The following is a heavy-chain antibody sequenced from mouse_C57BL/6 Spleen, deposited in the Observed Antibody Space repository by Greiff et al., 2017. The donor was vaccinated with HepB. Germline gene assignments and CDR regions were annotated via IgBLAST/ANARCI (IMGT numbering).Heavy chain of an antibody. J-gene: IGHJ3*01. Sequence: VKLMESGPCLVAPSQSLSITCTVPGFSLPRYGVSWVRQPPGKGLEWLGVIWGDGSTNYHSALISRLSISKDNSKSQVFLKLNSLQTDDTATYYCAKPGIDDYDGFAYWGQGTLVTVSA. CDR3: AKPGIDDYDGFAY. V-gene: IGHV2-3*01. D-gene: IGHD2-4*01. CDR1: GFSLPRYG. CDR2: IWGDGST.